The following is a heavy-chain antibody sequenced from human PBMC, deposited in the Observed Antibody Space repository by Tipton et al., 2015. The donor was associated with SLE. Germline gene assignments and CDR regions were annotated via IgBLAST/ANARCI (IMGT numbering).Heavy chain of an antibody. Sequence: GLVKPSETLSLTCTVSGGSISSSSYYWAWIRQPPGKGVEWIGEVNHRGSTNYNPSLKSRVTISIVTSKNQFSLKLRSAAAADTAVYYCASSHVDIVATWFYFYGMEVWGQGTTVTVSS. J-gene: IGHJ6*02. CDR2: VNHRGST. CDR1: GGSISSSSYY. CDR3: ASSHVDIVATWFYFYGMEV. V-gene: IGHV4-39*01. D-gene: IGHD5-12*01.